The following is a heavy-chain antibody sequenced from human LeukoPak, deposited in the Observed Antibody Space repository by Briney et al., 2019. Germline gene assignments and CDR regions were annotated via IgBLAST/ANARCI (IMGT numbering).Heavy chain of an antibody. V-gene: IGHV3-74*01. CDR3: ARDQRDYYDSSGYQY. D-gene: IGHD3-22*01. CDR2: INSDGSST. Sequence: GGSLRLSCAASGFTFSSYWMHWVRQAPGKGLVWVSRINSDGSSTSYADSVKGRFTISRDNAKSTLYLQMNSLRAEDTAVYYCARDQRDYYDSSGYQYWGQGALVTVSS. J-gene: IGHJ4*02. CDR1: GFTFSSYW.